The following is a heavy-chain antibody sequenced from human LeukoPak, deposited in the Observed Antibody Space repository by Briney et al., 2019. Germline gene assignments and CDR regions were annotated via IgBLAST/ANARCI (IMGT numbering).Heavy chain of an antibody. CDR2: IYYSGST. CDR1: GGSISSYY. V-gene: IGHV4-39*01. Sequence: SETLSLTCTVSGGSISSYYWSWIRQPPGKGLEWIGSIYYSGSTYYNPSLKSRVTISVDTSKNQFSLKLSSVTAADTAVYYCARRGGPTVVTPDWYFDLWGRGTLVTVSS. J-gene: IGHJ2*01. CDR3: ARRGGPTVVTPDWYFDL. D-gene: IGHD4-23*01.